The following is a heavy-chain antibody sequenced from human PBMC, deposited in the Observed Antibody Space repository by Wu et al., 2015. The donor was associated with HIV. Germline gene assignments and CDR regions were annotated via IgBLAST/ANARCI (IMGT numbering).Heavy chain of an antibody. Sequence: QVQLVQSGAEVKKPGASVKVSCKASGYTFTGYYMHWVRQAPGQGLEWMGWINPNSGGTNYAQKFQGRVTITADESTSTAYMELSSLRSEDTAVYYCARVPGYSYGLVIGDAFDIWGQGTMVTVSS. V-gene: IGHV1-2*02. CDR1: GYTFTGYY. CDR2: INPNSGGT. CDR3: ARVPGYSYGLVIGDAFDI. D-gene: IGHD5-18*01. J-gene: IGHJ3*02.